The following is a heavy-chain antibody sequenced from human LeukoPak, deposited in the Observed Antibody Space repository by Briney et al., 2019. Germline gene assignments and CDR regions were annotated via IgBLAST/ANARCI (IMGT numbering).Heavy chain of an antibody. CDR1: GGTFSSYA. J-gene: IGHJ6*03. V-gene: IGHV1-69*13. Sequence: GASVKVSCKASGGTFSSYAISWVRQAPGQGLEWMGGIIPIFGTANYAQKFQGRVTITADESTSTAYMELSSLRSEDTAVYYCARVKVDTAMVTYYYYYMDVWGKETTVTISS. D-gene: IGHD5-18*01. CDR2: IIPIFGTA. CDR3: ARVKVDTAMVTYYYYYMDV.